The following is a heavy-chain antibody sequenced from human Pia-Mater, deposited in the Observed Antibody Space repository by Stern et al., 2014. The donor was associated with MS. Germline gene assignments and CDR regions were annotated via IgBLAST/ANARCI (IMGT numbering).Heavy chain of an antibody. CDR1: GFTLGSCA. D-gene: IGHD2/OR15-2a*01. CDR3: AKDRQYLTYFFDH. Sequence: QMQLVQSGGGVVQPGRPLRLSCVASGFTLGSCAMHWVRQAPGKGLEWVAGVSYDGSNKYYEDSVKGRFTISRDNSQNTLYMQMSSLRPEDTAVYYCAKDRQYLTYFFDHWGQGSLVTVSS. V-gene: IGHV3-30*18. CDR2: VSYDGSNK. J-gene: IGHJ5*02.